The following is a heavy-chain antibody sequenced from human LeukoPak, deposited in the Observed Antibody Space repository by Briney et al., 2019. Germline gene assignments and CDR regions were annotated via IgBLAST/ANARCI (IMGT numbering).Heavy chain of an antibody. CDR3: ASVLLRGYFDY. V-gene: IGHV4-30-2*01. D-gene: IGHD3-10*01. CDR1: GGSISSGGYS. Sequence: SETLSLTCAVSGGSISSGGYSWSWIGQPPGKGLEWIGYIYHSGSTYYNPSLKSRVTISVDTSKNQFSLKLSSVTAADTAVYYCASVLLRGYFDYWGQGTLVTVSS. J-gene: IGHJ4*02. CDR2: IYHSGST.